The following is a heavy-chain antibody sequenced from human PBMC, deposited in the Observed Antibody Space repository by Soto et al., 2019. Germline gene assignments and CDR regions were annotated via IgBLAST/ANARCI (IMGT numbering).Heavy chain of an antibody. J-gene: IGHJ4*02. Sequence: PGGSLRLSCAASGLTSGIYDISWLRQAPGKGLEWGSVISTGGVPYYADSVKGRFTISRDISKNTLFLQMSSLRVEDTAVYYCARGGTGYKQFDYWGRGTLVTVS. D-gene: IGHD5-12*01. CDR1: GLTSGIYD. V-gene: IGHV3-23*01. CDR2: ISTGGVP. CDR3: ARGGTGYKQFDY.